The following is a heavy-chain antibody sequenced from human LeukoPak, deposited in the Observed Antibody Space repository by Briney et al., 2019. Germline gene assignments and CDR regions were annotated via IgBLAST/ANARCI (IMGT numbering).Heavy chain of an antibody. D-gene: IGHD1-1*01. CDR2: FIPIFGTA. V-gene: IGHV1-69*01. J-gene: IGHJ6*04. CDR3: ASPQEYTPYYYYGMDV. CDR1: GGTFSSYA. Sequence: ASVKVSCKASGGTFSSYAISWVRQAPGQGLEWMGGFIPIFGTANYAQKFQGRVTITADESTSTAYMELSSLRSEDTAVYYCASPQEYTPYYYYGMDVWGKGTTVTVSS.